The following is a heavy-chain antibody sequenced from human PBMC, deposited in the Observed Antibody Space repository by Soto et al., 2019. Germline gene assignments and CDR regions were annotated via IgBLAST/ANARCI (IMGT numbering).Heavy chain of an antibody. V-gene: IGHV3-30*03. CDR3: TREVASGY. D-gene: IGHD3-10*01. Sequence: QVQLVESGGCVVQPGRSLRLSCAVSGFTVSNFGMHWVRQAPGKGLEWVAVISRDGGTKFYADSVKGRFTISRDNSRNTLFLEMNSLRGDDMGVYYCTREVASGYWGQGTLVTVSS. J-gene: IGHJ4*02. CDR1: GFTVSNFG. CDR2: ISRDGGTK.